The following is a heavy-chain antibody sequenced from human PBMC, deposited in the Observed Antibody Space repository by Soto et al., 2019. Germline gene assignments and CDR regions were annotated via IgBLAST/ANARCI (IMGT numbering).Heavy chain of an antibody. CDR2: IYDTGISGYTPST. CDR1: GGSITSSY. CDR3: ASGYDSPLDY. D-gene: IGHD5-12*01. J-gene: IGHJ4*02. Sequence: SETLSLTCTVSGGSITSSYWSWIRRPPGKGLEWIAYIYDTGISGYTPSTSYNPSLKSRATMSVDTSKSQLSLKLTSVTAEDTAVYYCASGYDSPLDYWGQGTLVTVSS. V-gene: IGHV4-59*01.